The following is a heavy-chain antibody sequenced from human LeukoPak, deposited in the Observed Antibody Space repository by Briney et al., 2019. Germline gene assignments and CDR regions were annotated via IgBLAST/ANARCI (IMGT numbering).Heavy chain of an antibody. CDR1: GFTLSSYA. V-gene: IGHV3-30*04. CDR2: ISYDGSNK. D-gene: IGHD4-17*01. CDR3: AREGPTTVTTWDAFDI. Sequence: GRSLRLSCAASGFTLSSYAMHWVRQAPGKGLEWVAVISYDGSNKYYADSVKGRFTISRDNSKNTLYLQMNSLRAEDTAVYYCAREGPTTVTTWDAFDIWGQGTMVTVSS. J-gene: IGHJ3*02.